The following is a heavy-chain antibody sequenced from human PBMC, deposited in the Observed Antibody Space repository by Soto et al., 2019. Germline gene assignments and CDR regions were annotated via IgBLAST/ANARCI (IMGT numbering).Heavy chain of an antibody. Sequence: PGGSLRLSCAASGFTFSNYWMTWVRQAPGKGLEWVANIKHDGSSTSYADSVKGRFTISRDNAKNTLYLQMNSLRAEDTAVYYCAIRASYYDSSGYFDYWGQGTLVTVSS. CDR2: IKHDGSST. D-gene: IGHD3-22*01. CDR3: AIRASYYDSSGYFDY. V-gene: IGHV3-7*02. J-gene: IGHJ4*02. CDR1: GFTFSNYW.